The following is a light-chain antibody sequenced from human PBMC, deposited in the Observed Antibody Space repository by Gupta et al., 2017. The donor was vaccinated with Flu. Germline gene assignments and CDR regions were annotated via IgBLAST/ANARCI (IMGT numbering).Light chain of an antibody. J-gene: IGKJ2*01. CDR1: QSISSI. CDR3: QQYNNWPPYT. V-gene: IGKV3-15*01. Sequence: ELVMTQSPATLSVSPGERATLSCRASQSISSILAWYQQKPGQAPRLLIYGASTRATGIPARFSGSGSGTEFTLTISSLQSEDFAVYYCQQYNNWPPYTFGQGTQLEIK. CDR2: GAS.